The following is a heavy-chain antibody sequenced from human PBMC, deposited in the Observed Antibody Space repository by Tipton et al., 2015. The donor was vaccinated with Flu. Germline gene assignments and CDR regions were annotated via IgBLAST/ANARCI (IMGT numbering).Heavy chain of an antibody. Sequence: LRLSCTVSGGSISSSRYYWGWLRQPPGKGLEWIGSIYNSGTAYHNPSLKSRVTISVDTSKNQISLKLSSVTAADTAVYYCARYPESNYHWFGPWGQGALVTVSS. J-gene: IGHJ5*02. V-gene: IGHV4-39*07. CDR3: ARYPESNYHWFGP. D-gene: IGHD4-11*01. CDR2: IYNSGTA. CDR1: GGSISSSRYY.